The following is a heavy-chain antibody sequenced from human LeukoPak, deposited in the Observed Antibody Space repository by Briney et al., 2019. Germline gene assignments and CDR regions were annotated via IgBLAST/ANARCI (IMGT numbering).Heavy chain of an antibody. CDR3: ASSGLVYSYGYDY. Sequence: PSETLSLTCTVSGGSINIYYWSWIRQPAGKGLEWIGRIYTSGSTNYNPSLNSRVTVSVDTSKNQFSLKLRSVTAADTAVYYCASSGLVYSYGYDYWGQGTLVTVSS. CDR2: IYTSGST. D-gene: IGHD5-18*01. V-gene: IGHV4-4*07. J-gene: IGHJ4*02. CDR1: GGSINIYY.